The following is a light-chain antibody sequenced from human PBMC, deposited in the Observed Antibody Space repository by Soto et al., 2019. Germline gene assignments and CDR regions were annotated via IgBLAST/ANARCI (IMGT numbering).Light chain of an antibody. J-gene: IGKJ1*01. CDR2: GAS. Sequence: EIVMKQSPATLSVSPGGRATLSCRASQSISSSYLAWYQQKPGQAPRLLIYGASSRATGIPDRFSGSGSGTDFTLTISRLEPEDFAVYYCQQYGSLWTFGQGTKVDI. CDR3: QQYGSLWT. V-gene: IGKV3-20*01. CDR1: QSISSSY.